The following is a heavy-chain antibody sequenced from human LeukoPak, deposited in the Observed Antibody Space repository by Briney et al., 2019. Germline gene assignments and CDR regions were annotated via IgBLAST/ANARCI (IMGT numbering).Heavy chain of an antibody. CDR2: IYYSGST. Sequence: PSETLSLTCTVSGGSISSYYWSWIRQPPGKGLEWIGYIYYSGSTNYNPSLKSRVTISVDTSKNQFSLKLSSVTAADTAVYYCARDRRPGPPYYYGSGGYMDVWGKGTTVTVSS. D-gene: IGHD3-10*01. CDR3: ARDRRPGPPYYYGSGGYMDV. J-gene: IGHJ6*03. CDR1: GGSISSYY. V-gene: IGHV4-59*01.